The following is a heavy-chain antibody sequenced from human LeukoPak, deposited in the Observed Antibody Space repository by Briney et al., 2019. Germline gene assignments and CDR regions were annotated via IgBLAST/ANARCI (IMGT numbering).Heavy chain of an antibody. CDR2: ISSSGSTI. CDR1: GFTFSSYA. V-gene: IGHV3-48*03. CDR3: ARQDYDILTGPPEVVRNWFDP. Sequence: PGGSLRLSCAASGFTFSSYAMSWVRQAPGKGLEWISYISSSGSTIYYADSVKGRFTISRDNAKNSLYLQMNSLRAEDTAVYYCARQDYDILTGPPEVVRNWFDPWGQGTLVTVSS. J-gene: IGHJ5*02. D-gene: IGHD3-9*01.